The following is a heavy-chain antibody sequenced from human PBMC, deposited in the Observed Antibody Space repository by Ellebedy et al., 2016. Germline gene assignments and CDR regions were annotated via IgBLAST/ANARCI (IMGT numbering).Heavy chain of an antibody. V-gene: IGHV3-7*01. J-gene: IGHJ3*02. CDR3: ARAGGSATFDI. D-gene: IGHD1-26*01. Sequence: GGSLRLSXAASGFTFSKFWMTWVRQAPGKGLEWVANIKEDGSEKYYVDSVKGRFTISRDNAKNSVYLQMSNLGAEDTALYFCARAGGSATFDIWGQGTMVTVSS. CDR1: GFTFSKFW. CDR2: IKEDGSEK.